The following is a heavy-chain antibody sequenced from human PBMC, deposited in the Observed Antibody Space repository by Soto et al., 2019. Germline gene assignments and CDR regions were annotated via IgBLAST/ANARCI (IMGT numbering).Heavy chain of an antibody. Sequence: QVQLVQSGAEVKKPGSSVKVSCKASGGTFSSYAISWVRQAPGQGLEWMGGIIPISGTANYAQKFQGRVTITADESTSTAYMELSSVRSEDTAVYYCARSQGSSTSLEIYYYNCYGMDVWGQGPRVTVSS. CDR1: GGTFSSYA. D-gene: IGHD2-2*01. J-gene: IGHJ6*02. CDR2: IIPISGTA. V-gene: IGHV1-69*01. CDR3: ARSQGSSTSLEIYYYNCYGMDV.